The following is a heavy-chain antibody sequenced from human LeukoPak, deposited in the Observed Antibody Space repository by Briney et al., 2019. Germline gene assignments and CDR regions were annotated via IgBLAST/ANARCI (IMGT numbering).Heavy chain of an antibody. CDR3: ARDGALRGGYDFDY. CDR1: GYTFTSYA. D-gene: IGHD5-12*01. Sequence: ASVKVSCKASGYTFTSYAMHWVRQAPGQRLEWMGRINAGNGNTKYSQKFQGRVTITRDTSASTAYMELSSLGSEDTAVYYCARDGALRGGYDFDYWGQGTLVTVSS. V-gene: IGHV1-3*01. CDR2: INAGNGNT. J-gene: IGHJ4*02.